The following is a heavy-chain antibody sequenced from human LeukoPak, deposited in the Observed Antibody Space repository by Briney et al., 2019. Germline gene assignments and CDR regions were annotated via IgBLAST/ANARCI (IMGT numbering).Heavy chain of an antibody. CDR1: GFTFSSYS. V-gene: IGHV3-21*01. Sequence: GGSLRLSCAASGFTFSSYSMNWVRQAPGKGLEWVSSISSSSSYIYYADSVKGRFTISRDNAKNSLYLQMNSLRAEDTAVYYCARDCSGGSCYDYWGQGTLVTVSS. D-gene: IGHD2-15*01. CDR2: ISSSSSYI. CDR3: ARDCSGGSCYDY. J-gene: IGHJ4*02.